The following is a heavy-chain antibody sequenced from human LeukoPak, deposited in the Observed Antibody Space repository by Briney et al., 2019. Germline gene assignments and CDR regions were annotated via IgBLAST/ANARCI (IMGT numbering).Heavy chain of an antibody. Sequence: ASVKVSCKASGYTFTGYYLHWVRQAPGQGLEWMGWINLNNDDTNYAQKFQGWVTMTRDTSISTAYMELSRLRSDDTAVYYCARDGGYYYDSSGYPYYFDYWGQGTLVTVSS. J-gene: IGHJ4*02. CDR3: ARDGGYYYDSSGYPYYFDY. V-gene: IGHV1-2*04. CDR2: INLNNDDT. CDR1: GYTFTGYY. D-gene: IGHD3-22*01.